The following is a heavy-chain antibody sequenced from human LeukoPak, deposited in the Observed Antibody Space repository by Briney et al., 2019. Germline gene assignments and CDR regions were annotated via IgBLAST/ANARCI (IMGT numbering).Heavy chain of an antibody. Sequence: GGSLRLSCAASGFTFSSYSMNWVRQAPGKGLEWVSYISSSSTIYYADSVKGRFTISRDNAKNSLYLQMNSLRDEDTAVYYCARDLRLRGPTGGYWGQGTLVTASS. CDR1: GFTFSSYS. CDR2: ISSSSTI. D-gene: IGHD4-17*01. J-gene: IGHJ4*02. V-gene: IGHV3-48*02. CDR3: ARDLRLRGPTGGY.